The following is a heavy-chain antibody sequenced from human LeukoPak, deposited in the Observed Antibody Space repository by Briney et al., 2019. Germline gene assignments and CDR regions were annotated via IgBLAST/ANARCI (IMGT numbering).Heavy chain of an antibody. V-gene: IGHV4-4*07. J-gene: IGHJ4*02. CDR2: IYSTVT. CDR1: GGSISTYY. D-gene: IGHD5-18*01. Sequence: SETLSFTCTVSGGSISTYYLSWIRQPAGRGLEWIGRIYSTVTTYNPSLKSRVTMSADTSRNHVSLTLNSVTAADTAVYYCARDTYSYGQPAIDYWGQGTLVTVSS. CDR3: ARDTYSYGQPAIDY.